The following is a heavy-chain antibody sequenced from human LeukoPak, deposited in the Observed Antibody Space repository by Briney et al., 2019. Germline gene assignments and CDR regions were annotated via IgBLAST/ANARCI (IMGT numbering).Heavy chain of an antibody. J-gene: IGHJ4*02. CDR2: IYYSGST. CDR1: GCSISSCCYH. D-gene: IGHD2-8*01. V-gene: IGHV4-39*01. CDR3: ARQGIVYQFDN. Sequence: PSYTLSLTCTLSGCSISSCCYHWRGIRPPPGKGLEWIGSIYYSGSTYYNPSLKSRVTISVDTSKNQFSLKVRSVTAADTAVYYCARQGIVYQFDNWGQGTLVTVSS.